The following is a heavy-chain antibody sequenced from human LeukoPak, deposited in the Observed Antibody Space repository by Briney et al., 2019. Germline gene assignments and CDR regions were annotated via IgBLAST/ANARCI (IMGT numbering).Heavy chain of an antibody. J-gene: IGHJ4*02. D-gene: IGHD3-22*01. Sequence: ASVKVSWKASGGTFSSYTISWVRQAPGQGLEWMGRIIPILGIANYAQKFQGRVTITADKSTSTAYMELSSLRSEDTAVYYCARDDPSRDYYDSSGNWGQGTLVTVSS. V-gene: IGHV1-69*04. CDR2: IIPILGIA. CDR1: GGTFSSYT. CDR3: ARDDPSRDYYDSSGN.